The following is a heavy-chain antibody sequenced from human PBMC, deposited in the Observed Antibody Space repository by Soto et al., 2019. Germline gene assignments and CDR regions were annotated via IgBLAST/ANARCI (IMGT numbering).Heavy chain of an antibody. Sequence: SETLSLTCSVSGASISSRDYYWGWIRQTPGKGLERIGNIDYNGVTYYNPSLKSRVTVSKDTSKNQFSLKVASVTAADTAIYYCGRVMIGTSRHTDSDYWGQGTQVTVSS. CDR3: GRVMIGTSRHTDSDY. J-gene: IGHJ4*02. V-gene: IGHV4-39*01. D-gene: IGHD2-2*01. CDR2: IDYNGVT. CDR1: GASISSRDYY.